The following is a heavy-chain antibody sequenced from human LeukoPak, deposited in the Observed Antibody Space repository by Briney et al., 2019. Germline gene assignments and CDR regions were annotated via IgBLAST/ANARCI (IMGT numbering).Heavy chain of an antibody. Sequence: GGSLRLSCAASGFTFSKYAIHWVRQAPGKGLDWVAVISHDGSYKDYAVSVKGRFTISRDNAKNSLYLQMNSLRAEDTAVYYCARDLNWETYWGQGTLVSVSS. D-gene: IGHD7-27*01. CDR2: ISHDGSYK. V-gene: IGHV3-30*04. CDR3: ARDLNWETY. J-gene: IGHJ4*02. CDR1: GFTFSKYA.